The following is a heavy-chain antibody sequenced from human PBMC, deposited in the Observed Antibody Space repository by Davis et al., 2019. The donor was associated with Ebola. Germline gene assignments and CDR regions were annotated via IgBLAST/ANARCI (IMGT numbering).Heavy chain of an antibody. CDR3: ARALYWSTVVRGYYYYGMDV. V-gene: IGHV1-2*06. CDR2: INPNSGGT. D-gene: IGHD4-23*01. Sequence: AASVKVSCKASGYTFTGYYMHWVRQAPGQGLEWMGRINPNSGGTNYAQKFQGRVTMTRDTSISTAYMELSRLRSDDTAVYYCARALYWSTVVRGYYYYGMDVWGKGTTVTVSS. CDR1: GYTFTGYY. J-gene: IGHJ6*04.